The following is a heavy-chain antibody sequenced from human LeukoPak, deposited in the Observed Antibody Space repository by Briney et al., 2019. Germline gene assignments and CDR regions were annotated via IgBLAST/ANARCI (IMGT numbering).Heavy chain of an antibody. CDR3: ARREQWLVGDDY. CDR2: ISAYNGNT. Sequence: GASVKVSCKASGGTFSSYAISWVRQAPGQGLEWMGWISAYNGNTHYAQKLQGRVTMTTDTSTSTAYMELRSLRSDDTAVYYCARREQWLVGDDYWGQGTLVTVSS. V-gene: IGHV1-18*01. D-gene: IGHD6-19*01. CDR1: GGTFSSYA. J-gene: IGHJ4*02.